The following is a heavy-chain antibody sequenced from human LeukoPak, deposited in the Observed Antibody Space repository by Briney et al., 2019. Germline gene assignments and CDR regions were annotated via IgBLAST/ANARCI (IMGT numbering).Heavy chain of an antibody. CDR1: GFTFSSFG. CDR3: AKGHSGHLGY. J-gene: IGHJ4*02. CDR2: IRYDGSNK. V-gene: IGHV3-30*02. D-gene: IGHD6-25*01. Sequence: GGSLRLSCAASGFTFSSFGMHWVRQAPGKGLEWVAFIRYDGSNKYYADSVKGRFTISRDNSKSTLYLQMNSLRAEDTAVYYCAKGHSGHLGYWGQGTLVTVSS.